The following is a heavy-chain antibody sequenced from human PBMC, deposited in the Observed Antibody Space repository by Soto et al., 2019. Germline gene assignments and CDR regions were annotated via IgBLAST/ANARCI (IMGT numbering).Heavy chain of an antibody. CDR1: GFTFSSYA. Sequence: QVQLVESGGGVVQPGRSLRLSCAASGFTFSSYAMHWVRQAPGKGLEWVAVISYDGSNKYYADSVKGRFTISRDNSKNTLYLQMNSLRAEDTAVYYCARGITIFGVVPYEGYFDYWGQGTLVTVSS. CDR2: ISYDGSNK. CDR3: ARGITIFGVVPYEGYFDY. D-gene: IGHD3-3*01. J-gene: IGHJ4*02. V-gene: IGHV3-30-3*01.